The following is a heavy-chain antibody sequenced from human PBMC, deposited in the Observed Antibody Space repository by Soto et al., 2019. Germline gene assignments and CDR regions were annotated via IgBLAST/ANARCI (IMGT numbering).Heavy chain of an antibody. V-gene: IGHV4-4*07. CDR2: IYTSGST. CDR1: GGSISSYY. J-gene: IGHJ6*02. Sequence: SETLSLTCTVSGGSISSYYWSWIRQPAGKGLEWIGRIYTSGSTNYNPSLKSRVTMSVDTSKNQFSLELSSVTAADTAVYYCARDLGKGYSSSWYAKNYYYYGMDVWGQGTTVTVSS. CDR3: ARDLGKGYSSSWYAKNYYYYGMDV. D-gene: IGHD6-13*01.